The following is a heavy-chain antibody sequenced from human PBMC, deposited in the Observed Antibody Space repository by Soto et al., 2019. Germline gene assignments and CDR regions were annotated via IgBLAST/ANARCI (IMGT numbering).Heavy chain of an antibody. CDR3: ARAYSSFVAWFDP. D-gene: IGHD5-12*01. CDR1: GFIVSSSY. J-gene: IGHJ5*02. Sequence: EVQLVESGGGLVQPGGSLRLSCAASGFIVSSSYMTWDRQTPGKGLEWVSILYSGGVTYYADSVKGRFTISRDNSKNTLYLQMDSLRAEDTAVYHCARAYSSFVAWFDPWGQGTQVTVSS. CDR2: LYSGGVT. V-gene: IGHV3-66*01.